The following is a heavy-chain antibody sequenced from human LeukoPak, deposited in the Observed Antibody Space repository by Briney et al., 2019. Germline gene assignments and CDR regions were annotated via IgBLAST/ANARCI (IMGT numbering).Heavy chain of an antibody. CDR1: GFTFSSCA. V-gene: IGHV3-23*01. Sequence: GGSLRLSCAASGFTFSSCAMNWVRQAPGKGLEWVSAISGSGDATFYTDSVKGRFTISRDNSKNTLYLQMNNLRVEDTAVYYCAKGHFASSSFFDYWGQGTLVTVSS. CDR3: AKGHFASSSFFDY. CDR2: ISGSGDAT. J-gene: IGHJ4*02. D-gene: IGHD6-6*01.